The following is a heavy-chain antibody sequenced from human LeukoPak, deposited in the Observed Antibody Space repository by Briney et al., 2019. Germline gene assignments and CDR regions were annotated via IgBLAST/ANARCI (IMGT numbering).Heavy chain of an antibody. CDR3: AKDRGRTWVQVAN. CDR2: ISGSGGST. J-gene: IGHJ4*02. V-gene: IGHV3-23*01. Sequence: GGSLRLSRVDPGFNLMNYAMHWVRQAPGKGLEWVSGISGSGGSTYYADSVKGRFTISRDNSKNTLYLQMNSLRVEDTAVYYCAKDRGRTWVQVANWGQGTLVTVSS. D-gene: IGHD2-15*01. CDR1: GFNLMNYA.